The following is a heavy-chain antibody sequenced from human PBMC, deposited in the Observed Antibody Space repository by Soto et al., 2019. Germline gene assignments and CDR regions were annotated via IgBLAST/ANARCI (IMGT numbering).Heavy chain of an antibody. CDR2: INSDGSST. Sequence: GGSLRLSCAASGFTFSSYWMHWVRQAPGKGLVWVSRINSDGSSTSYADSVKGRFTISRDNAKNTLYLQMNSLRAEDTAVYYCAREDVVVVPAARYYYYYYMDVWGKGTTVTVSS. CDR1: GFTFSSYW. CDR3: AREDVVVVPAARYYYYYYMDV. D-gene: IGHD2-2*01. J-gene: IGHJ6*03. V-gene: IGHV3-74*01.